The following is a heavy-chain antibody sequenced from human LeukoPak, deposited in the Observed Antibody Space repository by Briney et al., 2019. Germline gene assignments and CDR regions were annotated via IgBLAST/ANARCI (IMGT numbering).Heavy chain of an antibody. J-gene: IGHJ5*02. CDR3: ARGHDYGDSGWFDP. CDR2: INHSGST. Sequence: SETLSLTCAVYGGSFSGYYWSWIRQPPGKGLEWIGEINHSGSTNYNPSLKSRVTISVDTSKNQFSLKLSSVTAADTAVYYCARGHDYGDSGWFDPWGQGTLVTVSS. CDR1: GGSFSGYY. V-gene: IGHV4-34*01. D-gene: IGHD4-17*01.